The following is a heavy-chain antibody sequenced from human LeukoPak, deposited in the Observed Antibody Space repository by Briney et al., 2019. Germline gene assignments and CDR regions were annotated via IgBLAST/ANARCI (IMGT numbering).Heavy chain of an antibody. J-gene: IGHJ6*02. CDR1: GYTFTGYY. CDR3: ARDDIVVVPAAPNYYYYGMDV. V-gene: IGHV1-2*02. CDR2: INPNSGGT. Sequence: ASVKVSCKASGYTFTGYYMHWARQAPGQGLEWMGWINPNSGGTNYAQKLQGRVTMTRDTSISTAYMELSRLRSDDTAVYYCARDDIVVVPAAPNYYYYGMDVWGQGTTVTVSS. D-gene: IGHD2-2*01.